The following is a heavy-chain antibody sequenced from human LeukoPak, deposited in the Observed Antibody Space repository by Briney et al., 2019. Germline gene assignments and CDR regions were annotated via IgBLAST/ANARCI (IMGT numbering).Heavy chain of an antibody. D-gene: IGHD3-10*01. CDR3: ARQTFGALYFDS. CDR1: GGSISRGSYY. V-gene: IGHV4-61*02. CDR2: IYNSGST. J-gene: IGHJ4*02. Sequence: SQTLSLTCIVSGGSISRGSYYWNWIRQPAGKGLEWMGRIYNSGSTNYNPSLKSRVTISTDMSKNQFSLNLSSVTAADTAVYYCARQTFGALYFDSWGQGTLVTVSS.